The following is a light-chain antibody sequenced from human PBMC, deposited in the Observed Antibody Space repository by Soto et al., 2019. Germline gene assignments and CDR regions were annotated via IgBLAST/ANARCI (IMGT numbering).Light chain of an antibody. Sequence: QSALTQPASVSGSPGQSITISCTGTSSDVGNYNYVSWYQHHPGKAPNLMIYEVNNRPSGVSNRFSGSKSGNTASLTISGLQPEDEADYYCASYTSSTTLVVFGGGTKLTVL. CDR3: ASYTSSTTLVV. CDR1: SSDVGNYNY. V-gene: IGLV2-14*01. J-gene: IGLJ2*01. CDR2: EVN.